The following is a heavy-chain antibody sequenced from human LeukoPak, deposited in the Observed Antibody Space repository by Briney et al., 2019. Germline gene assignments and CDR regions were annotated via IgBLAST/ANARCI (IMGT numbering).Heavy chain of an antibody. V-gene: IGHV3-23*01. D-gene: IGHD2-2*02. CDR1: GFTFSSYA. J-gene: IGHJ4*02. CDR2: ISGSSGST. Sequence: GGSLRLSCAASGFTFSSYAMSWVRQAPGKGLEWVSAISGSSGSTYYADSVKGRFTISRDNSKNTLYLQMNSLRAEDTAVYYCAKVLAVVVPAAIAEWGQGTLVTVSS. CDR3: AKVLAVVVPAAIAE.